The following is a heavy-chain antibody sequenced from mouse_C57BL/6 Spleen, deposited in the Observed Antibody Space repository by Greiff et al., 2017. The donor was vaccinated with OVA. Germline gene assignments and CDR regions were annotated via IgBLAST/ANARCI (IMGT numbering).Heavy chain of an antibody. CDR1: GYTFTDYN. J-gene: IGHJ2*01. D-gene: IGHD1-1*01. V-gene: IGHV1-18*01. CDR2: INPNNGGT. CDR3: ARRVYYYGFDY. Sequence: VQLQQSGPELVKPGASVTIPCKASGYTFTDYNMDWVKQSHGKSLEWIGDINPNNGGTIYNQKFKGKATLTVDKSSSTAYMELRSLTSEDTAVYYCARRVYYYGFDYWGQGTTLTVSS.